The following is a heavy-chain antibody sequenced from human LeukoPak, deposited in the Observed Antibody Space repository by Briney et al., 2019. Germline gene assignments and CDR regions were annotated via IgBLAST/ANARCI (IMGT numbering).Heavy chain of an antibody. CDR1: GFTFSSYA. J-gene: IGHJ2*01. D-gene: IGHD2-2*01. Sequence: PGGSLRLSCAASGFTFSSYAMHWVRQAPGKGLEWVAVISYDGSNKYYADSVKGRFTISRDNSKNTLYLQMNSLRAEDTAVYYCARGYCSSTSCPPAPYWYFDLWGRGTLVTVSS. CDR2: ISYDGSNK. CDR3: ARGYCSSTSCPPAPYWYFDL. V-gene: IGHV3-30*04.